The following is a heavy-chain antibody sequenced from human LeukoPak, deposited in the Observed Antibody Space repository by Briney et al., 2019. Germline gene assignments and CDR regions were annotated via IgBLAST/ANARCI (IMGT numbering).Heavy chain of an antibody. D-gene: IGHD2-15*01. V-gene: IGHV1-46*01. CDR3: ARGGYCSGGSCSQYYFDY. J-gene: IGHJ4*02. CDR2: INPSGGST. Sequence: GASVKVSCKASGYTFSSYYMHWVRQAPGQGLEWMGIINPSGGSTSYALKFQGRVTMTRDTSISTAYMELSRLRSDDTAVYYCARGGYCSGGSCSQYYFDYWGQGTLVTVSS. CDR1: GYTFSSYY.